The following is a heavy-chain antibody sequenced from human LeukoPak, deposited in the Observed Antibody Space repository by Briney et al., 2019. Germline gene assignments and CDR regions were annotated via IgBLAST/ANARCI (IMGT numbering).Heavy chain of an antibody. CDR3: ARDKGHLDY. J-gene: IGHJ4*02. Sequence: HPGGSLRLSCAASGFTFSSYAMHWVRQAPGKGLEWVAVISYDGSNKYYADSVKGRFTISRDNSKNTLYLQMNSLRAEDTAVYYCARDKGHLDYWGQGTLVTVSS. CDR1: GFTFSSYA. V-gene: IGHV3-30-3*01. CDR2: ISYDGSNK.